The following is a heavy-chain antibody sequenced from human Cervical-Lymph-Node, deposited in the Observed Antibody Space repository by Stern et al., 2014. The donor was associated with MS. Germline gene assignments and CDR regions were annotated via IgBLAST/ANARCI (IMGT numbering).Heavy chain of an antibody. D-gene: IGHD3-10*01. CDR1: GGSLSGYY. V-gene: IGHV4-59*01. J-gene: IGHJ6*02. CDR3: ARDYGSGDIDYGMDV. CDR2: SYYSCNA. Sequence: VQLVESGPGLVKPSETLSLRGTVSGGSLSGYYWSWIRQPPGKGLEGIGYSYYSCNANSNSSLKSRATMSVDTSKNQFSLRLSSVTAADTAVYYCARDYGSGDIDYGMDVWGQGTTVIVTS.